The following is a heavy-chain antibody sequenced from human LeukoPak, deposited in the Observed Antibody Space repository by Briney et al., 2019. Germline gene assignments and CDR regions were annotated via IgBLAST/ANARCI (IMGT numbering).Heavy chain of an antibody. J-gene: IGHJ5*02. D-gene: IGHD6-19*01. Sequence: SQTLSLTCAISGDSVSSNSAAWNWIRQSPSRGLEWLGRTYYRSKWYNDYAVSVKSRITINPDTSKNQFSLQLNSVTPEDTAVYYCAMGTVAGTENWFDPWGQGTLVTVSS. CDR3: AMGTVAGTENWFDP. V-gene: IGHV6-1*01. CDR2: TYYRSKWYN. CDR1: GDSVSSNSAA.